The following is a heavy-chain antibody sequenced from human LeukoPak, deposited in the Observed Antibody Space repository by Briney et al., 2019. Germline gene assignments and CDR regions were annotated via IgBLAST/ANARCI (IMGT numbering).Heavy chain of an antibody. Sequence: AGGSLRLSCAASGFTFSSYGMHWVRQAPGKGLEWVAVISYDGSNKYYADSVKGRFTISRDNSKNTLYLQMNSLRAEDTAVYYCAKDQSAMIVVNDAFDIWGQGTMVTVSS. CDR1: GFTFSSYG. J-gene: IGHJ3*02. D-gene: IGHD3-22*01. V-gene: IGHV3-30*18. CDR2: ISYDGSNK. CDR3: AKDQSAMIVVNDAFDI.